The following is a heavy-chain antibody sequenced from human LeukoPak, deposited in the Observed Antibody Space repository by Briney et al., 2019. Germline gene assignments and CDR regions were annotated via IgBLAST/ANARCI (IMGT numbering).Heavy chain of an antibody. D-gene: IGHD2-2*01. J-gene: IGHJ6*02. CDR3: ASSYCSSTSCAPYYYYGMDV. CDR1: GGPISSYY. CDR2: IYTSGST. V-gene: IGHV4-4*07. Sequence: SETLSLTCTVSGGPISSYYWSWIRQPAGKELEGTGRIYTSGSTNYNPSLKSRLAMSVDTSKNQFSLKLSSVTAADTAVYYCASSYCSSTSCAPYYYYGMDVWGQGTTVTVSS.